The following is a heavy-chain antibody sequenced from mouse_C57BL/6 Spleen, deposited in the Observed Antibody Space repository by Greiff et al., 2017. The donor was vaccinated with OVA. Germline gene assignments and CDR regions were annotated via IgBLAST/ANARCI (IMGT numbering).Heavy chain of an antibody. CDR2: ISSGGSYT. J-gene: IGHJ2*01. CDR3: ARLRGDGYYDFDY. V-gene: IGHV5-6*01. Sequence: EVNVVESGGDLVKPGGSLKLSCAASGFTFSSYGMSWVRQTPDKRLEWVATISSGGSYTYYPDSVKGRFTISRDNAKNTLYLQMSSLKSEDTAMYYCARLRGDGYYDFDYWGQGTTLTVSS. CDR1: GFTFSSYG. D-gene: IGHD2-3*01.